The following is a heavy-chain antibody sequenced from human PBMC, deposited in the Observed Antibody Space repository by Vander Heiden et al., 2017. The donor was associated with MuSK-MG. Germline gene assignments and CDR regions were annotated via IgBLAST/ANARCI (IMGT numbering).Heavy chain of an antibody. D-gene: IGHD5-18*01. V-gene: IGHV3-53*01. J-gene: IGHJ4*02. CDR1: GFTVSSNA. Sequence: EAQLVESGGGLIQPGGSLRLSCAASGFTVSSNAMGWVRQAPGKGLEWVSTIFSAGNTKYADSVKGRFTLSRDNSKNTVSLQMNSLSAEDTAVYHCASLGYSYAFWGQGTQVTVSS. CDR3: ASLGYSYAF. CDR2: IFSAGNT.